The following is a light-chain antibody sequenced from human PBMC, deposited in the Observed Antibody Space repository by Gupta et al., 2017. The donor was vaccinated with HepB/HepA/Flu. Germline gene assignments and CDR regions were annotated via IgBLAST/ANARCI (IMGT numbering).Light chain of an antibody. CDR2: RNH. CDR3: AAWDDSLNDYV. Sequence: QSVLTQPPSASGTPGQRVTISCSGSSSNIGSNYLYWYQQFPGTAPKLLIYRNHQRPSGVPDRFSGSKSGTSASLAISGLRSEDEADYDCAAWDDSLNDYVFGTGTKVTVL. V-gene: IGLV1-47*01. J-gene: IGLJ1*01. CDR1: SSNIGSNY.